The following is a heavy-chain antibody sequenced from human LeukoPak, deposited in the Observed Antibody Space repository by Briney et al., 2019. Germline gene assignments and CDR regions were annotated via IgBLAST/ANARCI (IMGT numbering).Heavy chain of an antibody. V-gene: IGHV3-11*04. J-gene: IGHJ6*03. CDR3: ASGPDYDFPYMDV. CDR1: GFTFSDYY. Sequence: GGSLRLSCAASGFTFSDYYMSWIRQAPGKGLEWVSYISSSGSTIYYADSVKGRFTISRGNAKNSLYRQMNSLRAEDTAVYYCASGPDYDFPYMDVWGKGTTVTVSS. CDR2: ISSSGSTI. D-gene: IGHD3-3*01.